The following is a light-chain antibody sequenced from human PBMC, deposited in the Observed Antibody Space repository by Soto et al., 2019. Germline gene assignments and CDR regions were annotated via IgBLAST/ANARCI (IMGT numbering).Light chain of an antibody. CDR3: MQVLQTPRMYT. J-gene: IGKJ2*01. CDR1: QSLLHSNGYNY. Sequence: DIVMTQSPLSLPVTPGEPASISCRSSQSLLHSNGYNYLDWYLQKPGQSPQLLIYLGSNRASGVPDRFSGSGSGTDFTLKISRVEAEDVGVYYCMQVLQTPRMYTFGQGTKLEIK. CDR2: LGS. V-gene: IGKV2-28*01.